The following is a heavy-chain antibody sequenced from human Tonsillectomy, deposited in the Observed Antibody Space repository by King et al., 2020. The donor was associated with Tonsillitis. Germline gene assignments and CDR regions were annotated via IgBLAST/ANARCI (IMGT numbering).Heavy chain of an antibody. CDR3: AHSRGYYDHDELDI. V-gene: IGHV3-72*01. CDR1: VFTFSDHY. J-gene: IGHJ3*02. D-gene: IGHD3-22*01. CDR2: TRNKANSYTT. Sequence: VQLVESGGGLVQPGGSLRLSCAVSVFTFSDHYIDWVRQAPGKGLEWVGRTRNKANSYTTEYAASVKGRFTISRDDSKKSVYLQMNSLKTEDTAVYYCAHSRGYYDHDELDIWGQGTMVTVS.